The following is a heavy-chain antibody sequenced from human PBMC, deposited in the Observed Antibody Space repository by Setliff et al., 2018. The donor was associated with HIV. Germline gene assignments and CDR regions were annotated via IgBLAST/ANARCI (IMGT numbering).Heavy chain of an antibody. CDR2: VYYDGTT. D-gene: IGHD6-19*01. V-gene: IGHV4-39*01. CDR1: GGSISTKSVY. CDR3: ARHDDEWLVPVSVKF. J-gene: IGHJ4*02. Sequence: PSETLSLTCTVSGGSISTKSVYWGWIRQPPGKGLEWIGSVYYDGTTSYYPSLKRRVTISVDTSKNQFSLRLNSVTAADTAVYYCARHDDEWLVPVSVKFWGQGVLVTVS.